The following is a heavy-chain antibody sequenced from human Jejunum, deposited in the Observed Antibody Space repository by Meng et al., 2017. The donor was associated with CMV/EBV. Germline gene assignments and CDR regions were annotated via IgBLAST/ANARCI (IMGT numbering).Heavy chain of an antibody. J-gene: IGHJ4*02. Sequence: AASGFTFSNYALSWVRQAPGKGLGWVSSISGSGRTTYYADSVRGRLTISRDNSKNTLYLQVNSLRAEDTAVYFCAKEGYSNDLDYWGQGTLVTVSS. D-gene: IGHD4-11*01. CDR2: ISGSGRTT. CDR3: AKEGYSNDLDY. CDR1: GFTFSNYA. V-gene: IGHV3-23*01.